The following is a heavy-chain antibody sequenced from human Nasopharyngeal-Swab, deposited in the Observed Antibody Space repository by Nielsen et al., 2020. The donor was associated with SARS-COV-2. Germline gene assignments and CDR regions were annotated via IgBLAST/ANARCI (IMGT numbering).Heavy chain of an antibody. CDR2: SYSGNGNT. Sequence: WVRQAPGQGFEWMVGSYSGNGNTGYAQKFQGRVTMTRDTSTSTAYMELRSLRSDDTAVYYCARSQYCSGGSCYSGNWFDPWGQGTLVTVSS. V-gene: IGHV1-18*01. J-gene: IGHJ5*02. D-gene: IGHD2-15*01. CDR3: ARSQYCSGGSCYSGNWFDP.